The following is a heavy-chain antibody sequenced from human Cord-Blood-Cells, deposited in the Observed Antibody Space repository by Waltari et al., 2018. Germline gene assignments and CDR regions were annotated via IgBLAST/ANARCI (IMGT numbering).Heavy chain of an antibody. J-gene: IGHJ3*02. D-gene: IGHD3-22*01. V-gene: IGHV3-9*01. CDR1: GFTFDDYA. Sequence: EVQLVESGGGLVQPGRSLRLSCAASGFTFDDYAMHWVRQAPGKGLEWVSGISWNSGSIGYADAVKGRFTISRDNAKNSLYLQMNSLRAEDTALYYFAKDKSPYDSSGYYYAFDIWGQGTMVTVSS. CDR3: AKDKSPYDSSGYYYAFDI. CDR2: ISWNSGSI.